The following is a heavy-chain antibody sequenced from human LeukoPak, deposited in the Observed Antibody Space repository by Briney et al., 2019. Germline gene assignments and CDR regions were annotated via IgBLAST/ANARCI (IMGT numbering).Heavy chain of an antibody. CDR3: ARILDSAWGELGY. V-gene: IGHV3-30*02. D-gene: IGHD6-19*01. Sequence: GGSLRLSRAASGFIFSSYGMHWVRQAPGKGLEWMAFIRSDGSNKYYADSVKGRSTISRDNSKNTLYLQMNSLRAEDTAVYYCARILDSAWGELGYWGQGTLVTVSS. CDR1: GFIFSSYG. J-gene: IGHJ4*02. CDR2: IRSDGSNK.